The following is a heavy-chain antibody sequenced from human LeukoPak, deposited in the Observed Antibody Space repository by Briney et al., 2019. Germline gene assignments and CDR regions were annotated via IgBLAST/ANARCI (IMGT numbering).Heavy chain of an antibody. J-gene: IGHJ4*02. V-gene: IGHV4-38-2*01. CDR3: ARLTIFPDY. D-gene: IGHD3-3*01. CDR1: GYSISSGYY. Sequence: SETLSLTRAVSGYSISSGYYWGWIRQPPGKGLEWIGSIYHSGSTYYNPSLKSRVTISVDTSKNQFSLKLSSVTAADTAVYYCARLTIFPDYWGQGTLVTVSS. CDR2: IYHSGST.